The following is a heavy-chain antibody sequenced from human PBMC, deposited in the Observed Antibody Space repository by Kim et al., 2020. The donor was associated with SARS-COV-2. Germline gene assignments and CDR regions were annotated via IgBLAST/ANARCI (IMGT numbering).Heavy chain of an antibody. V-gene: IGHV4-4*02. J-gene: IGHJ4*02. CDR3: ARSVAVAGYYFDY. Sequence: YNPSLKSRVTISVDKSKNQFSLKLSSVTAADTAVYYCARSVAVAGYYFDYWGQGTLVTVSS. D-gene: IGHD6-19*01.